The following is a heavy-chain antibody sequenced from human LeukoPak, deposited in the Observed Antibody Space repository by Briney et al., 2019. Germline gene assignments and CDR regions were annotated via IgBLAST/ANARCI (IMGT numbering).Heavy chain of an antibody. Sequence: GTSVKVSCKASGFTFTSSAVQWVRQARGQGLEWIGWIVVGGGNTNYAQKFQERVTINRDMSTSTAYMELSSLRSEDTAVYYCATDDVTTGTKTALGYWGQGTLVTVSS. CDR3: ATDDVTTGTKTALGY. CDR1: GFTFTSSA. V-gene: IGHV1-58*01. J-gene: IGHJ4*02. D-gene: IGHD1-1*01. CDR2: IVVGGGNT.